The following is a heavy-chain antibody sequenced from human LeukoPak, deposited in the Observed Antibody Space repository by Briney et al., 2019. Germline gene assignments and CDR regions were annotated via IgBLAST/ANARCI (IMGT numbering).Heavy chain of an antibody. CDR2: IGNDGRDQ. D-gene: IGHD7-27*01. J-gene: IGHJ4*02. Sequence: PGGSLRLSCVASGFTFSGHSMHWVRQTPGGGLGWVAIIGNDGRDQHYSESVKGRFTISRDNSKNTLFLQLNSLRPEDTALYLCARDLMWGFDYWGQGTLVTVSS. CDR1: GFTFSGHS. CDR3: ARDLMWGFDY. V-gene: IGHV3-30*02.